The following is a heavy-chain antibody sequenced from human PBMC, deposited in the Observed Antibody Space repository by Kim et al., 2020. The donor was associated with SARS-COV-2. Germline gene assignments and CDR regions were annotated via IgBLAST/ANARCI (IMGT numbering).Heavy chain of an antibody. Sequence: GGSLRLSCAASGFIFSDYPMNWVRQAPGKGLEWLANVRSRGNDAYYADSVKGRFTISRDNAENSLYLQMNSLRDEDTAVYYCATDLHWAFDQWGQGTLVTVSS. J-gene: IGHJ4*02. V-gene: IGHV3-48*02. CDR3: ATDLHWAFDQ. D-gene: IGHD7-27*01. CDR2: VRSRGNDA. CDR1: GFIFSDYP.